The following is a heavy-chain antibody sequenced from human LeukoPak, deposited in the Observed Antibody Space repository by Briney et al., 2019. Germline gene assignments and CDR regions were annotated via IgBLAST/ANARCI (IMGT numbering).Heavy chain of an antibody. CDR2: IYHSGST. V-gene: IGHV4-59*12. J-gene: IGHJ5*02. D-gene: IGHD5-18*01. CDR3: AREGDNYGNWFDP. Sequence: PSETLSLTCTVSGGSLRSYYWSWIRQPPGKGLEWIGYIYHSGSTNYNPSLKSRVTISLDTSKNQFSLKLRSVTAADTAVYYCAREGDNYGNWFDPCGEATLVTVSS. CDR1: GGSLRSYY.